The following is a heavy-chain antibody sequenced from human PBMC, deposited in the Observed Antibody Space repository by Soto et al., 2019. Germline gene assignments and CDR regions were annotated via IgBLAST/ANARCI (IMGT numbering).Heavy chain of an antibody. CDR2: NTGSGVGM. Sequence: EVQLLESGGVLVQPGESLRLSCAATGFTFRDFAITWVRQAPGKGLEWVSTNTGSGVGMHYADSVKGRFTISRDNSKNTPDLQMNSLTAEDTGVYHYAKANRSRTHTNGWYGRFDPWGQGTLVTVSS. V-gene: IGHV3-23*01. D-gene: IGHD6-19*01. CDR1: GFTFRDFA. CDR3: AKANRSRTHTNGWYGRFDP. J-gene: IGHJ5*02.